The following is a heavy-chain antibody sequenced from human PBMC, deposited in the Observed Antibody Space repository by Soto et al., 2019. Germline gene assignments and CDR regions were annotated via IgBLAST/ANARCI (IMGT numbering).Heavy chain of an antibody. Sequence: GASVKVSCKASGYTFTSYYMHWVRQAPGQGLEWMGIINPSGGSTSYAQKFQGRVTMTWDTSTSTVSMELSSLRSEDTAVYYCARGVSCGGDCYRDWGQGTPVTVSS. D-gene: IGHD2-21*02. V-gene: IGHV1-46*01. J-gene: IGHJ4*02. CDR1: GYTFTSYY. CDR3: ARGVSCGGDCYRD. CDR2: INPSGGST.